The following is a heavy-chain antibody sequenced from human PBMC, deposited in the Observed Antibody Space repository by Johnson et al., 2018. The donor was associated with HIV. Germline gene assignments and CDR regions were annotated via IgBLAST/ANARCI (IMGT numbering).Heavy chain of an antibody. J-gene: IGHJ3*02. Sequence: VQLVESGGDMVQPGGSLRLSCAASGFTFSHYDMHWVRQVTGKGLEWVSAIGTIAGDTFYSASVKGRFTISRENAKDSFYLQMNSLRAGDTAIYYCVRESVRPIPVHGPGDAPFDIWGLGTMVTVSS. D-gene: IGHD3-10*01. CDR2: IGTIAGDT. CDR1: GFTFSHYD. V-gene: IGHV3-13*01. CDR3: VRESVRPIPVHGPGDAPFDI.